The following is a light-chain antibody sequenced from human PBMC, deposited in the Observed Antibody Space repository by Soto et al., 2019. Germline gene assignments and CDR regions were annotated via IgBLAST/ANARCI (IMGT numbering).Light chain of an antibody. CDR3: QQASGFPRT. CDR1: QGISIW. Sequence: DIQMTQSPSSLSASVGDRVTITCRASQGISIWLAWYRQRPGKVPELLIYAASSLQSGVPSRFSGSVSGTDFTLTINGLQPEDFATYYCQQASGFPRTFGQGTKVDIK. CDR2: AAS. V-gene: IGKV1-12*01. J-gene: IGKJ1*01.